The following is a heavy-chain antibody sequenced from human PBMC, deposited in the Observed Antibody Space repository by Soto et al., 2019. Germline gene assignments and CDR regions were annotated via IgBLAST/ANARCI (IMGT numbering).Heavy chain of an antibody. CDR3: ARSGHHSSLRPRGVNDYYYYGMDV. Sequence: SVKVSCKASGGTFSGYAISWVRQAPGQGLEWVGGIIPIFGTANYAQKFQGRVTITADESTSTAYMELSSLRSEETAVYYCARSGHHSSLRPRGVNDYYYYGMDVWGQGTTVTVSS. V-gene: IGHV1-69*13. CDR1: GGTFSGYA. CDR2: IIPIFGTA. D-gene: IGHD3-10*01. J-gene: IGHJ6*02.